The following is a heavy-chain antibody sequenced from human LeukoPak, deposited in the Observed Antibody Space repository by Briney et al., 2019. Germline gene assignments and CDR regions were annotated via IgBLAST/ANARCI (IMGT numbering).Heavy chain of an antibody. CDR2: IYYSGST. J-gene: IGHJ4*02. V-gene: IGHV4-59*01. D-gene: IGHD3/OR15-3a*01. Sequence: PSETLSLTCTVPGGSISSYYWSWIWQPPGKGLEWIGYIYYSGSTNYNPSPKSRATISVDTSNNQFSLRLSSVTAADTAVYYCARSHSVWTSFDYWGQGTLVTVSS. CDR3: ARSHSVWTSFDY. CDR1: GGSISSYY.